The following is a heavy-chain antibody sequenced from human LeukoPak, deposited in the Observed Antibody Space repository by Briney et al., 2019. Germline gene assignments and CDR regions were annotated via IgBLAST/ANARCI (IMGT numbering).Heavy chain of an antibody. D-gene: IGHD3-16*01. Sequence: ASVKVSCKVSGYTLTELSIHWLRQAPGKGLEWMGGFDPEDVETIYAQKFQGRVTMTEDTSTGIAYMELSSLRSEDTAVYYCATGDYVFGYWGQGTLVTVSS. J-gene: IGHJ4*02. CDR2: FDPEDVET. V-gene: IGHV1-24*01. CDR1: GYTLTELS. CDR3: ATGDYVFGY.